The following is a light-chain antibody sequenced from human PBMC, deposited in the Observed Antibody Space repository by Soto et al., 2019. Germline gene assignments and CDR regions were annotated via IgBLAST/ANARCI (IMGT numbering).Light chain of an antibody. Sequence: DIQMTQSPSTLSASVGDSLTITCRASHSIRDCLAWYQQKPGKAPQLLIYDASNLESGVPSRFSGSGSGTEFTLTITSLRPDDFATYYCQPYESYSLTFGGGTRVDIK. J-gene: IGKJ4*01. CDR2: DAS. V-gene: IGKV1-5*01. CDR3: QPYESYSLT. CDR1: HSIRDC.